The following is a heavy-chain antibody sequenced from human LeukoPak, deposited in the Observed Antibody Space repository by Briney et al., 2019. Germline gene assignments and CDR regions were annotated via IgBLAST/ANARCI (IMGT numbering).Heavy chain of an antibody. CDR1: GYSISSGYY. CDR2: IYHSGST. D-gene: IGHD3-16*02. Sequence: SETLSLTCAVSGYSISSGYYWGWIRQPPGKGLEWIGSIYHSGSTYYNPSLKRRVTISVDTSKNQFSLKLSSVTAADTAVYYCARVMITFGGVIVTYYYYGMDVWGKGTTVTVSS. CDR3: ARVMITFGGVIVTYYYYGMDV. J-gene: IGHJ6*04. V-gene: IGHV4-38-2*01.